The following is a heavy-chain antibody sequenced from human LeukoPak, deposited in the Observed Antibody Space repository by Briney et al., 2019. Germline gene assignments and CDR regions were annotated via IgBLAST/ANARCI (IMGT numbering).Heavy chain of an antibody. CDR3: ARRRGVVVPAARGGRSYYFDY. Sequence: SETLSLTCTVSGGSISSSSYYWGWIRQPPGKGLEWIGSIYYSGSTYYNPSLKSRVTISVDTSKNQFSLELSSVTAADTAVYYCARRRGVVVPAARGGRSYYFDYWGQGTLVTVSS. CDR1: GGSISSSSYY. CDR2: IYYSGST. D-gene: IGHD2-2*01. V-gene: IGHV4-39*01. J-gene: IGHJ4*02.